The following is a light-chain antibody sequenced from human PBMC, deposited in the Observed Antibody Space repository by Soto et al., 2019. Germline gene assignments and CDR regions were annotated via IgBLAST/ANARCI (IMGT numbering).Light chain of an antibody. CDR1: RSVISN. CDR3: QQRTDRPPWT. Sequence: VTHSPATLAVSRGERATLTCGASRSVISNLAGYQQKPRQAPRLLIYGASTSATDGPARLSGSGSGREVTLIISSLQYEDFAVSYCQQRTDRPPWTFGQGTKVDIK. J-gene: IGKJ1*01. V-gene: IGKV3-15*01. CDR2: GAS.